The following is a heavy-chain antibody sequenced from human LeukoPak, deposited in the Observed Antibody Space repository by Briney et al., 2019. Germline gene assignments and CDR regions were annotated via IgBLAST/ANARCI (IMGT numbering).Heavy chain of an antibody. D-gene: IGHD2-15*01. CDR1: GGSISSYY. V-gene: IGHV4-59*01. Sequence: PSETLSLTCTVPGGSISSYYWSWIRQPPGKGLEWIGYIYYSGSTSYNPSLKSRVTISVDTSKNQFSLELSSVTAADTAVYYCARDSGCSGAGCYPYYYGVDVWGQGTTVTVS. CDR2: IYYSGST. CDR3: ARDSGCSGAGCYPYYYGVDV. J-gene: IGHJ6*02.